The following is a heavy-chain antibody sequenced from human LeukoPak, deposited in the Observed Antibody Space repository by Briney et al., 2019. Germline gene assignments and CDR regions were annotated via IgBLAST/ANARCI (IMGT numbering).Heavy chain of an antibody. CDR3: ARVMSSGWSYFDY. V-gene: IGHV3-33*01. Sequence: SCKASGYTFTGYYMQWVRQAPGKGLEWVAVIWYDGSNKYYGDYVNGRFTISRDNSKNTVYLQMNSLRAEDTAVYYCARVMSSGWSYFDYWGQGTLVTVSS. CDR1: GYTFTGYY. CDR2: IWYDGSNK. D-gene: IGHD6-19*01. J-gene: IGHJ4*02.